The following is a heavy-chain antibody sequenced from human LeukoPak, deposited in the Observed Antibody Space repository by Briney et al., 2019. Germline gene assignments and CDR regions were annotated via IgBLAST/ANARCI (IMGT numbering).Heavy chain of an antibody. CDR1: GGSFSGYY. CDR3: ASNLYCSGGSCWTSIDY. J-gene: IGHJ4*02. Sequence: SETLSLTCAVYGGSFSGYYWSWIRQPPGKGLEWIGEIYHSGSTNYNPSLKSRVTISVDKSKNQFSLKLSSVTAADTAVYYCASNLYCSGGSCWTSIDYWGQGTLVTVSS. V-gene: IGHV4-34*01. CDR2: IYHSGST. D-gene: IGHD2-15*01.